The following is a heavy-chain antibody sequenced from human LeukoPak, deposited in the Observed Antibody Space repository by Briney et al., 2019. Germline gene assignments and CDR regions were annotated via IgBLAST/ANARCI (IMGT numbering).Heavy chain of an antibody. CDR3: ARVGSDYYGSGSYYTHYYMDV. D-gene: IGHD3-10*01. CDR1: GGSFSGYY. CDR2: INHSGST. Sequence: SETLSLTCAVYGGSFSGYYWSWIRQPPGKGLEWIGEINHSGSTNYNPSLKSRVTISVDTSKNQFSLKLSSVTAADTAVYYCARVGSDYYGSGSYYTHYYMDVWGKGTTVTVSS. J-gene: IGHJ6*03. V-gene: IGHV4-34*01.